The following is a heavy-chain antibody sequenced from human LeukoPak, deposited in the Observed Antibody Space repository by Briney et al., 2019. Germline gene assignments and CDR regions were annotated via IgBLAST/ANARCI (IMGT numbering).Heavy chain of an antibody. CDR2: INHSGSA. Sequence: PSETLSLTCAVYGGSFSRYYWTWIRQPPGKGLEWIGEINHSGSANYNPSLKSRVTISVDASKSQFSLRLSSVTAADTAVYYCARLTYSNNWYFRRGLDNWFDPWGQGTLVTVSS. J-gene: IGHJ5*02. CDR3: ARLTYSNNWYFRRGLDNWFDP. D-gene: IGHD6-13*01. CDR1: GGSFSRYY. V-gene: IGHV4-34*01.